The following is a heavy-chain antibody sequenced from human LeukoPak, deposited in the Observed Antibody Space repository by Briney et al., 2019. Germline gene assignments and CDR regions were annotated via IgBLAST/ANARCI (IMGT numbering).Heavy chain of an antibody. Sequence: ASVTVSCKASGGTFSSYAISWVRQAPGQGLEWMGRIIPILGIANYAQKFQGRVTITADKSTSTAYMELSSLRSEDTAVYYCARPSKAAAGGGTFDYWGQGTLVTVSS. D-gene: IGHD6-13*01. CDR3: ARPSKAAAGGGTFDY. V-gene: IGHV1-69*04. CDR2: IIPILGIA. J-gene: IGHJ4*02. CDR1: GGTFSSYA.